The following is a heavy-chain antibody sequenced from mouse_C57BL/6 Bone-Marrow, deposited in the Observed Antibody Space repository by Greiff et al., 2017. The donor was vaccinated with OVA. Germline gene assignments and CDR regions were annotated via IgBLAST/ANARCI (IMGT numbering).Heavy chain of an antibody. CDR2: FHPYNDDT. CDR3: AREGDYGSSYELDFDY. D-gene: IGHD1-1*01. J-gene: IGHJ2*01. CDR1: GYTFTTYP. Sequence: QVLLQQSGAELVKPGASVKMSCKASGYTFTTYPIEWMKQNHGKSLEWIGNFHPYNDDTKYNEKFKGKATLTVEKSSSTVYLELSRLTSDDSAVYYCAREGDYGSSYELDFDYWGQGTTLTVSS. V-gene: IGHV1-47*01.